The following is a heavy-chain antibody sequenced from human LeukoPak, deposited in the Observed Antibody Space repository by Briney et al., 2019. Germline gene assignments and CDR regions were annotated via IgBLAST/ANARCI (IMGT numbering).Heavy chain of an antibody. Sequence: GESLKISCKGSGYSFTSYWIGWVRQMPGKGLEWMGIIYPCDSDTKYSPSFQGQVTISADKSISTAYLQWSSLQASDTAMYYCARPKYEILTGRFSYFDLWGRGTLVTVSS. CDR3: ARPKYEILTGRFSYFDL. D-gene: IGHD3-9*01. CDR1: GYSFTSYW. CDR2: IYPCDSDT. J-gene: IGHJ2*01. V-gene: IGHV5-51*01.